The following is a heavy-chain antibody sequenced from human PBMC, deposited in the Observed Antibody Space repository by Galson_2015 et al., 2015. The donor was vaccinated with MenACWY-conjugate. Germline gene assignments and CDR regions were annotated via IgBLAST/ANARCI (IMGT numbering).Heavy chain of an antibody. V-gene: IGHV5-10-1*01. J-gene: IGHJ2*01. CDR2: IDPTDSYT. CDR1: GYSFTSYW. Sequence: QSGAEVKKPGESLRVSCPGSGYSFTSYWTSWVRQMPGKGLEWMGRIDPTDSYTNYSPSFQGHVTISIDKSISTAYLQWSSLKASDTAMYYCARHKGTWYFDLWGRGTLVTVSS. CDR3: ARHKGTWYFDL.